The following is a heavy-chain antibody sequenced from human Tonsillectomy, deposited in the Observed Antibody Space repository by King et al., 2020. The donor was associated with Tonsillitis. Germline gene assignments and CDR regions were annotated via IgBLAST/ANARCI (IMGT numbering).Heavy chain of an antibody. CDR3: ARALNDFWSGYPRG. CDR2: ISYDGSNK. D-gene: IGHD3-3*01. CDR1: GFTFSSYA. Sequence: VQLVESGGGVVQPGRSLRLSCAASGFTFSSYAMHWVRQAPGKGLEWVAVISYDGSNKYYADSVKGRFTISRDNSKNTLYLQMNSLRAEDTAVYYCARALNDFWSGYPRGWGQGTLVTVSS. V-gene: IGHV3-30-3*01. J-gene: IGHJ4*02.